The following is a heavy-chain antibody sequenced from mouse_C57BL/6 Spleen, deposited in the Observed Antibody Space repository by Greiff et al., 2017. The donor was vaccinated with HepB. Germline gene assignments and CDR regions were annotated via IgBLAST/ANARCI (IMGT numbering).Heavy chain of an antibody. J-gene: IGHJ3*01. Sequence: QVQLQQSGAELVRPGASVKLSCRASGYTFTDYYINWVKQRPGQGLEWIARIYPGSGNTYYNEKFKGKATLTAEKSSSTAYMQLSSLTSEDSAVYFCARAEGAGAWCADWGQGTLVTVSA. D-gene: IGHD6-1*01. CDR1: GYTFTDYY. V-gene: IGHV1-76*01. CDR2: IYPGSGNT. CDR3: ARAEGAGAWCAD.